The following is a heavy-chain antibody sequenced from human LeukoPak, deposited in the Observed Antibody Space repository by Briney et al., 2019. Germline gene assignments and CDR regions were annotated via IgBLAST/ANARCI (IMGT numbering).Heavy chain of an antibody. J-gene: IGHJ3*02. CDR2: INPNSGGT. CDR3: ASLYYDSSGYSYDAFDI. CDR1: GYTFTGYY. V-gene: IGHV1-2*02. D-gene: IGHD3-22*01. Sequence: ASVKVSCKASGYTFTGYYMHWVRQAPGQGLEWMGWINPNSGGTNYAQKFQGRVTMTRDTSISTAYMELSRLRSDDTAAYYCASLYYDSSGYSYDAFDIWGQGTMVTVSS.